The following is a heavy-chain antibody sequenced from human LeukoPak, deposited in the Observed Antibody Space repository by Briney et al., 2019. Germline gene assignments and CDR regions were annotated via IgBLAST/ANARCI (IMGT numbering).Heavy chain of an antibody. CDR2: INHSGST. V-gene: IGHV4-39*07. CDR3: ARDLGGSAYVDY. D-gene: IGHD6-25*01. J-gene: IGHJ4*02. Sequence: ASETLSLTCTVSGGSISSGSYYWSWIRQPPGKGLEWIGEINHSGSTNYNPSLKSRVTISVDTSKSQFSLKLNSVTAADTAVYYCARDLGGSAYVDYWGQGILVTVSS. CDR1: GGSISSGSYY.